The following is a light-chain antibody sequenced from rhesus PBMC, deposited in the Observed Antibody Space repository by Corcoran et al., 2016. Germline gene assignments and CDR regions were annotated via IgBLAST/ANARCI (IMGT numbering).Light chain of an antibody. Sequence: EIVMTQSPVTLSLSPGESATLSCRASQTVSSSLAWYQQKPGQPPRLLIYVASSRATGIPDRFSGNGSGTEFTLTISSLEPEDFAVYYCQQYSTWPRTFGQGTKVEIK. CDR1: QTVSSS. J-gene: IGKJ1*01. CDR2: VAS. V-gene: IGKV3-42*03. CDR3: QQYSTWPRT.